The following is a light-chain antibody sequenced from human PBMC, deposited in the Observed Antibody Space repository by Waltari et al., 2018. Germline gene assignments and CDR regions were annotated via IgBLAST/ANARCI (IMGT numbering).Light chain of an antibody. CDR1: QSVSSY. CDR2: DAS. Sequence: EIVLTQSPVTLSLSPGESANLSCRASQSVSSYLAWYQQKPGQAPRLLIYDASNRATGIPARFSGSGSGTDFTLTISSLEPEDFAVYYCQQRSNWPPWTFGQGTKVEIK. CDR3: QQRSNWPPWT. V-gene: IGKV3-11*01. J-gene: IGKJ1*01.